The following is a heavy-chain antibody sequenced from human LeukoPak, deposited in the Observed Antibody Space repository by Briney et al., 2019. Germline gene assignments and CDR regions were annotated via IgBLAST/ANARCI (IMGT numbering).Heavy chain of an antibody. D-gene: IGHD6-19*01. V-gene: IGHV5-51*01. J-gene: IGHJ4*02. CDR3: VIAIGYGTGCSY. CDR1: GYSFTSYW. Sequence: GESLKISCKGSGYSFTSYWIGWVRQMLGEGLEWMGIIYPGGSDTRYRPSFQGQVTISADKSISTAYLQWSSLKASDTAMHFCVIAIGYGTGCSYWGQGTLVTVSS. CDR2: IYPGGSDT.